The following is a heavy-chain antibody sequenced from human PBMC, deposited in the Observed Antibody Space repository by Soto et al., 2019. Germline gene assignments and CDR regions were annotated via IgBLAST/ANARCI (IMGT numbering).Heavy chain of an antibody. CDR2: IYYSGST. CDR1: GGSISSSSYY. V-gene: IGHV4-39*02. CDR3: AREKLYYYDSSGYPPPGGYYYGMDV. D-gene: IGHD3-22*01. J-gene: IGHJ6*02. Sequence: PSETLSLTCTVSGGSISSSSYYWGWIRQPPGKGLEWIGSIYYSGSTYYNPSLKSRVTISVDTSKNQFSLKLRSVTAADTAVYYCAREKLYYYDSSGYPPPGGYYYGMDVWGQGTTVT.